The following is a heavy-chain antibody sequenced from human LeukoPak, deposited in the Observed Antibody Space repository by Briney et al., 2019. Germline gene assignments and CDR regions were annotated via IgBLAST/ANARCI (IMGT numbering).Heavy chain of an antibody. CDR2: IYYSGST. Sequence: SETLSLTCTVSGGSISSYYWSRIRQPPGKGLEWIGYIYYSGSTNYNPSLKSRVTISVDTSKNQFSLKLSSVTAADTAVYYCASSIAAAGTEYFQHWGQGTLVTVSS. V-gene: IGHV4-59*01. J-gene: IGHJ1*01. CDR3: ASSIAAAGTEYFQH. D-gene: IGHD6-13*01. CDR1: GGSISSYY.